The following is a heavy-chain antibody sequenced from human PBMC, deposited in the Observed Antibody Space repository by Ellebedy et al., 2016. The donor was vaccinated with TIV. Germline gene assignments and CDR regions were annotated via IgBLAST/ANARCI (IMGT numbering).Heavy chain of an antibody. CDR2: FDPEDGET. D-gene: IGHD3-3*01. Sequence: ASVKVSCKVSGYTLTELSMHWVRQAPGKGLEWMGGFDPEDGETIYAQKFQGRVTITADESTSTAYMELSSLRSEDTAVYYCARGRMFTYYDFWSGHFDYWGQGTLVTVSS. CDR3: ARGRMFTYYDFWSGHFDY. J-gene: IGHJ4*02. CDR1: GYTLTELS. V-gene: IGHV1-24*01.